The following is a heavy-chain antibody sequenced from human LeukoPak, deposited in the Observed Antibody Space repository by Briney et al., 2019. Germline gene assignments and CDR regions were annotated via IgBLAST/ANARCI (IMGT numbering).Heavy chain of an antibody. D-gene: IGHD5-18*01. CDR3: AKTDSALVLRSFDY. V-gene: IGHV3-74*01. CDR2: INSDGSGA. CDR1: GFTLSSYW. Sequence: GGSLRLSCGASGFTLSSYWMHWVRQTPGKGLVWVSRINSDGSGADYADSVKGRFTISRDNSKNTLYLQMNSLRAEDTAVYYCAKTDSALVLRSFDYWGQGTLVTVSS. J-gene: IGHJ4*02.